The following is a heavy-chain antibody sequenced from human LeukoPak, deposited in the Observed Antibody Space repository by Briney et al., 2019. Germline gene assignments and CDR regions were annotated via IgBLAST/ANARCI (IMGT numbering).Heavy chain of an antibody. Sequence: PAGSLRLSCAASGFTFSSYAMHWVRQAPGKGLEWVAVISYDGSNQHYTDSVKGRFTISRDNSKNTLYLQMNSLNTEDTAIYFCARGSQDRGSDFESWGQGTLVTVSS. J-gene: IGHJ4*02. CDR3: ARGSQDRGSDFES. CDR2: ISYDGSNQ. CDR1: GFTFSSYA. V-gene: IGHV3-30*04.